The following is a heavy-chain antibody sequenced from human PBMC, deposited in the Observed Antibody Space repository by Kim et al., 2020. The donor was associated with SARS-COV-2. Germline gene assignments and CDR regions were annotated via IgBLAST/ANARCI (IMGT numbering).Heavy chain of an antibody. J-gene: IGHJ4*02. Sequence: SVKVSCKASGGTFSSYAISWVRQAPGQGLEWMGGIIPIFGTANYAQKFQGRVTITADESTSTAYMELSSLRSEDTAVYYCARVNNYYGSGSYSYYFDYWGQGTLVTVSS. CDR2: IIPIFGTA. CDR1: GGTFSSYA. CDR3: ARVNNYYGSGSYSYYFDY. V-gene: IGHV1-69*13. D-gene: IGHD3-10*01.